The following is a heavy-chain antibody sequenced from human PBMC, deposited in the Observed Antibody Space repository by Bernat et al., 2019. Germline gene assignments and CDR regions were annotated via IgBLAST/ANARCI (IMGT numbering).Heavy chain of an antibody. J-gene: IGHJ4*02. CDR3: ARDPKLWFGELAEYYFDY. D-gene: IGHD3-10*01. Sequence: QVQLVESGGGVVQPGRSLRLSCAASGFTFSSYGMHWVRQAPGKGLEWVAGIWYDGGNKYYADSVKGRFTISRDNSKNTLYLQMNSLRAEDTAVYYCARDPKLWFGELAEYYFDYWGQGTLVTVSS. CDR1: GFTFSSYG. CDR2: IWYDGGNK. V-gene: IGHV3-33*01.